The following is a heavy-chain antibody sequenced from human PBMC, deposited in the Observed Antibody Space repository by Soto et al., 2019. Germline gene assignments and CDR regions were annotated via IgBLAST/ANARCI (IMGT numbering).Heavy chain of an antibody. D-gene: IGHD3-3*01. CDR2: ISAYNGNT. CDR3: ARGNYDFWSGYSLPITGFDY. V-gene: IGHV1-18*01. Sequence: GASVKVSCKASGYTFTSYGISWVRQAPGQGLEWMGWISAYNGNTNYAQKLQGRVTMTTDTSTSTAYMELRSLRSDDTAVYYCARGNYDFWSGYSLPITGFDYWGQGTLVTVSS. CDR1: GYTFTSYG. J-gene: IGHJ4*02.